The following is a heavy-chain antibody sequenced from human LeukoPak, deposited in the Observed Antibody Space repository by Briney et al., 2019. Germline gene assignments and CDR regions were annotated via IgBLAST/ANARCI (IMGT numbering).Heavy chain of an antibody. CDR1: GFTFSGYS. CDR3: ARVDRASGWSKDIVVVPAVHNWFDP. Sequence: PGGSLRLSCAASGFTFSGYSMNWVRQAPGRGLEWVSYISSSSSYTNYADSVKGRFTISRDNAKNSLYLQMNSLRAEDTAVYYCARVDRASGWSKDIVVVPAVHNWFDPWGQGTLVTVSS. J-gene: IGHJ5*02. V-gene: IGHV3-21*05. CDR2: ISSSSSYT. D-gene: IGHD2-2*01.